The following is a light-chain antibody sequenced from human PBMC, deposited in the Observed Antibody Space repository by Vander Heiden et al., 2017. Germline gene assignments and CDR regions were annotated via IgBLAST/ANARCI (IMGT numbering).Light chain of an antibody. J-gene: IGKJ1*01. V-gene: IGKV4-1*01. CDR3: QQYYSSPWT. CDR2: WAS. CDR1: QSPFYASNIQSR. Sequence: DIVMTQSPDSLAVSLGERATINCKSSQSPFYASNIQSRLAWYQQKPGQPPKLLIYWASTRQSGVPDRFSGSGSGTDFTLTISSLQAEDVAVYYCQQYYSSPWTFGKGTKVEIK.